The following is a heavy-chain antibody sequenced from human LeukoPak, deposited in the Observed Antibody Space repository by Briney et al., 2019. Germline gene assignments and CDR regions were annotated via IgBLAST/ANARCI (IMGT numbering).Heavy chain of an antibody. CDR1: GYTFTGYY. D-gene: IGHD3-10*01. CDR2: INPNSGGT. Sequence: ASVKVSCKASGYTFTGYYMHWVRQAPGQGLEWIGRINPNSGGTNYAQKFQGRVTMTRDTSIGTAYMELSRLRSDDTAVYYCARDYYGSGSYYNGDYWGQGTLVTVSS. CDR3: ARDYYGSGSYYNGDY. J-gene: IGHJ4*02. V-gene: IGHV1-2*06.